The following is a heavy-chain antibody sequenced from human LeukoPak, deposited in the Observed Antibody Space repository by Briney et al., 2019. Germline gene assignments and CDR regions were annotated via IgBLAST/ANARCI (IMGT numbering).Heavy chain of an antibody. D-gene: IGHD6-13*01. Sequence: ASVKVSCKASGYTFTTYGISWVRQAPGQGLEWMGWISGYNGNTNFAQEFQGRVTLTTDTSTSIAYIELRSLTSDDTAVYYCSSDERAAAGGTTGYFDYWGQGTLVTVSS. CDR1: GYTFTTYG. CDR2: ISGYNGNT. CDR3: SSDERAAAGGTTGYFDY. J-gene: IGHJ4*02. V-gene: IGHV1-18*01.